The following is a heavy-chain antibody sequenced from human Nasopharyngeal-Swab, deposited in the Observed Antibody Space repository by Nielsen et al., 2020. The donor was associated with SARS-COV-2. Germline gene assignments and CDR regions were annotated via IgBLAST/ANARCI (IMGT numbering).Heavy chain of an antibody. D-gene: IGHD6-13*01. J-gene: IGHJ4*02. CDR1: GFTFSSYG. CDR3: ARGRAASGTVGVDH. Sequence: GGSLRLSCAASGFTFSSYGMHWVRQAPGKGLEWVAVIWYDGSNKYYADSVKGRFTISRDNSKNTLYLQMNSLETEDTAVYYCARGRAASGTVGVDHWGQGTLVTVSS. CDR2: IWYDGSNK. V-gene: IGHV3-33*01.